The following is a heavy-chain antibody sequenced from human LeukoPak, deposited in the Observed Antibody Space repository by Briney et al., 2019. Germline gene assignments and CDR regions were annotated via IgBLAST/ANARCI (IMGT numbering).Heavy chain of an antibody. Sequence: GGSLRLSCSASEFTFSTYNILWVRQAPGKGLEYVSAISANGGSTFYADSVKGRFTISRDNAKNTLYLQMNSLGAEDTAVYYCARDIYYYDSSGYYIETYAFDIWGQGTMVTVSS. V-gene: IGHV3-64*04. CDR2: ISANGGST. D-gene: IGHD3-22*01. CDR1: EFTFSTYN. J-gene: IGHJ3*02. CDR3: ARDIYYYDSSGYYIETYAFDI.